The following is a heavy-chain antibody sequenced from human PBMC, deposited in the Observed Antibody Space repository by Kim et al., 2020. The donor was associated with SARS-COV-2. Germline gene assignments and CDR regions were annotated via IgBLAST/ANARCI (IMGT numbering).Heavy chain of an antibody. D-gene: IGHD6-13*01. V-gene: IGHV5-51*01. J-gene: IGHJ4*02. CDR3: ARPRLGGLALDY. Sequence: RYSPSFQGQVTISADKSISTAYLQWSSLKASDTAMYYCARPRLGGLALDYWGQGTLVTVSS.